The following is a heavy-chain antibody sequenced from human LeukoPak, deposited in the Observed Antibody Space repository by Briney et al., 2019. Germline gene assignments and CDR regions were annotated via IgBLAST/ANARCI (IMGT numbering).Heavy chain of an antibody. CDR1: GFTFSDYI. J-gene: IGHJ3*02. V-gene: IGHV3-72*01. CDR3: SRDGGDRLYSAFDI. D-gene: IGHD3-16*01. Sequence: GGSLRLSCEASGFTFSDYILDWVRQAPGKGLEWVGRIRRGINGSTTEYAASVAGRFIISRDDSKNSLYLHMNSLKTEDTAVYYCSRDGGDRLYSAFDIWGQGTMVTVSS. CDR2: IRRGINGSTT.